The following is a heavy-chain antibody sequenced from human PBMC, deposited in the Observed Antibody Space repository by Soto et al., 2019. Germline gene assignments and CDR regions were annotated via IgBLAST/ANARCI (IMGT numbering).Heavy chain of an antibody. J-gene: IGHJ6*02. CDR3: ARVGPATYYYDSSGSPYGMDV. D-gene: IGHD3-22*01. Sequence: SETLSLTCAVYGGSFSGYYWSWIRQPPGKGLEWIGEINHSGSTNYNPSLKSRVTISVDTSKNQFSLKLSSVTAADTAVYYCARVGPATYYYDSSGSPYGMDVWGQGTTVTSP. V-gene: IGHV4-34*01. CDR2: INHSGST. CDR1: GGSFSGYY.